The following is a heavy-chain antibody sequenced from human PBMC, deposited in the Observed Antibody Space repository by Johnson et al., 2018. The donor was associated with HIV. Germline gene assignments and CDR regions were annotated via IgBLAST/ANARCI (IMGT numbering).Heavy chain of an antibody. CDR1: GFSFSTYT. V-gene: IGHV3-30*04. Sequence: VQLMESGGGVVQPGRSMRLSCAASGFSFSTYTMHWVRQAPGKGLEWVALISYDGSNKFYTDSVKGRFTISRDKTKKKLYLQMNSLRADDTAVYYCARAAIGVLPAGAFDIWGRGTMVTVSS. D-gene: IGHD2-2*01. J-gene: IGHJ3*02. CDR3: ARAAIGVLPAGAFDI. CDR2: ISYDGSNK.